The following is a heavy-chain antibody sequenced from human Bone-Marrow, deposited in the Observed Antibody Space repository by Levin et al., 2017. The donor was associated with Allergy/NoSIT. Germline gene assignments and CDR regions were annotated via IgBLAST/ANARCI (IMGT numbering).Heavy chain of an antibody. D-gene: IGHD1-7*01. CDR3: ARDGPGTATGTP. CDR1: GFTVSRNY. Sequence: PGGSLRLSCAASGFTVSRNYMSWVRQAPGKGLEWVSLIYSGGDTQYADSVKGRFTISRDNSKNTPYLQMNSRRGDDKAAYYCARDGPGTATGTPWGQGTLVTVSS. V-gene: IGHV3-66*01. J-gene: IGHJ4*02. CDR2: IYSGGDT.